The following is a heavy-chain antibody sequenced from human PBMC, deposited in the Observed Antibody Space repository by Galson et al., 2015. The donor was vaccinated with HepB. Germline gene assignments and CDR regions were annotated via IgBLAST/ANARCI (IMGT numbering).Heavy chain of an antibody. J-gene: IGHJ4*02. V-gene: IGHV3-21*01. Sequence: SLRLSCAASGFSLSRYSMHWVRQAPGKGPEWVSSISTSSNDIYYADSVQGQFTISRDDAKNSLFLQMSSLRAADAAVYYCVRYSGYDYFFDYWGQGTQVTVSS. CDR1: GFSLSRYS. CDR2: ISTSSNDI. D-gene: IGHD5-12*01. CDR3: VRYSGYDYFFDY.